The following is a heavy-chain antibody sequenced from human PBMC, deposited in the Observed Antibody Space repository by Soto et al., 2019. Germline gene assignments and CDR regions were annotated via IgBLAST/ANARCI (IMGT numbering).Heavy chain of an antibody. CDR2: MNPNSGNT. Sequence: GASVKVSCKASGYTFTSYDINRVRQATGQGLEWMGWMNPNSGNTGYAQKFQGRVTMTRNTSISTAYMELSGLRSEDTAVYYCARVYGLYYDFWSGYTRFDYWGQGTLVTVSS. J-gene: IGHJ4*02. D-gene: IGHD3-3*01. CDR3: ARVYGLYYDFWSGYTRFDY. CDR1: GYTFTSYD. V-gene: IGHV1-8*01.